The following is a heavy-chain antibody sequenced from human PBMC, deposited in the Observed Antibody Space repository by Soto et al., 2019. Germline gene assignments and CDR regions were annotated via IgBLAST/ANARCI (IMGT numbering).Heavy chain of an antibody. V-gene: IGHV3-21*01. Sequence: GGSLRLSCAASGFTFSSYSMNWVRQAPGKGLEWVSSISSSSSYIYYADSVKGRFTISRDNAKNSLYLQMNSLRAEDTAVYYCARVFTYQYDSSGYYFDYWGQGSLVTVSS. J-gene: IGHJ4*02. CDR2: ISSSSSYI. CDR1: GFTFSSYS. D-gene: IGHD3-22*01. CDR3: ARVFTYQYDSSGYYFDY.